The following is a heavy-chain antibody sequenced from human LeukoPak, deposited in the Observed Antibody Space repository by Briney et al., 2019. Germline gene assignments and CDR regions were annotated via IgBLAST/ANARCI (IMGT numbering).Heavy chain of an antibody. D-gene: IGHD5-18*01. V-gene: IGHV4-59*01. Sequence: PSQTLSLTCNVSGGSISSYYWSWIRQPPGKGLEWIGYIYYSGSTNYNPSLKSRVTISVDTSKNQFSLKLSSVTAADTAVYYCARDSQDTAIDYWGQGTLVTVSS. CDR2: IYYSGST. CDR1: GGSISSYY. CDR3: ARDSQDTAIDY. J-gene: IGHJ4*02.